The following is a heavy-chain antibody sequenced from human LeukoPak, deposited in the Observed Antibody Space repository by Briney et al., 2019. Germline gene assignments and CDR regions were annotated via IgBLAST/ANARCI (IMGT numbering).Heavy chain of an antibody. CDR3: ARATHFGCLLLRRRGYFDY. Sequence: GGSLRLSCAASGFTFSSYSMNWVRQAPGKGLEWVSSISSSSSYIYYADSVKGRFTISRDNAKNSLYPQMNSLRAEDTAVYYCARATHFGCLLLRRRGYFDYWGQRTLVTVSS. V-gene: IGHV3-21*01. J-gene: IGHJ4*02. D-gene: IGHD3-22*01. CDR1: GFTFSSYS. CDR2: ISSSSSYI.